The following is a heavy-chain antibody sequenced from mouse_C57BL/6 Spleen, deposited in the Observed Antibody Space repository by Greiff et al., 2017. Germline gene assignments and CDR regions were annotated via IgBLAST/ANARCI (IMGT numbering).Heavy chain of an antibody. Sequence: VQGVESGAELARPGASVKMSCKASGYSFTSYTMHWVKQRPGQGLEWIGYINPSSGYTKYNQKFKDKATLTADKSSSTAYMQLSSLTSEYSAVYYCANYGNYLDYWGQGTTLTVSS. J-gene: IGHJ2*01. CDR3: ANYGNYLDY. V-gene: IGHV1-4*01. D-gene: IGHD2-1*01. CDR2: INPSSGYT. CDR1: GYSFTSYT.